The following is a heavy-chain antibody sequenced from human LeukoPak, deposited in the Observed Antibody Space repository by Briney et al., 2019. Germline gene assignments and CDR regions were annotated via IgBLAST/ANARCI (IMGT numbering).Heavy chain of an antibody. Sequence: SETLSLTCTVSGGSIGSYYWSWIRQPAGKGLEWIGRIYTSGSTNYNPSLKSRVTMSVDTSKNQFSLKLSSVTAADTAVYYCARETYYYGSGIDYWGQGTLVTVSS. J-gene: IGHJ4*02. V-gene: IGHV4-4*07. D-gene: IGHD3-10*01. CDR2: IYTSGST. CDR3: ARETYYYGSGIDY. CDR1: GGSIGSYY.